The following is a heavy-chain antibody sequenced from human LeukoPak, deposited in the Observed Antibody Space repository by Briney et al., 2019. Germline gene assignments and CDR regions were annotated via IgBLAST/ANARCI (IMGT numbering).Heavy chain of an antibody. V-gene: IGHV4-39*07. CDR2: IYYSGST. J-gene: IGHJ3*02. D-gene: IGHD6-19*01. Sequence: PSETLSLTCTVSGGSISSSSYYWGWIRQPPGKGLEWIGSIYYSGSTYYNPSLKSRVTISVDRSKNQFSLKLSPVTAADTAVYYCASTVSSGWTFDIWGQGTMVTVSS. CDR3: ASTVSSGWTFDI. CDR1: GGSISSSSYY.